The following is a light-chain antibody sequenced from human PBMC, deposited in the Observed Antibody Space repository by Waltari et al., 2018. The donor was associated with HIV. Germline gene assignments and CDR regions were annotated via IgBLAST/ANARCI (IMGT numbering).Light chain of an antibody. V-gene: IGKV3-20*01. CDR1: QTVSNRY. CDR3: RTGVT. Sequence: EIVLTQSPGTLSLSPGERATLSCRASQTVSNRYLAWYQQKPGQAPRLLIYGASTRATGIPDRFSGSGSRTDFTLTISRLEPEDCAVYYCRTGVTFGPGTKVDIK. CDR2: GAS. J-gene: IGKJ3*01.